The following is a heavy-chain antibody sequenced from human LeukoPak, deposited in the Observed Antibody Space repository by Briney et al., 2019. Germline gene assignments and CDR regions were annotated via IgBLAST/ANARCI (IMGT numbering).Heavy chain of an antibody. J-gene: IGHJ4*02. CDR2: IIPILGIA. CDR1: GGTFSSYA. D-gene: IGHD2-15*01. V-gene: IGHV1-69*04. CDR3: AAPQKHCSGGSCYSFDY. Sequence: ASVKVSCKASGGTFSSYAISWVRQAPGQGPEWMGRIIPILGIANYAQKFQGRVTITADKSASTAYMELSGLRSEDTAVYYCAAPQKHCSGGSCYSFDYWGQGTLVTVSS.